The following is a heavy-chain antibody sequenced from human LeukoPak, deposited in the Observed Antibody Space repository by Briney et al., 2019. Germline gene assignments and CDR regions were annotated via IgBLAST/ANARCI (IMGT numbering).Heavy chain of an antibody. CDR3: AKDLRGYSYGYGY. V-gene: IGHV3-23*01. Sequence: GGSLRLSCAASGFTFSSYAMSWVRQAPGKGLECVSAISGSGGSTYYADSVKGRFTISRDNSKNTLYLQMNSLRAEDTAVYYCAKDLRGYSYGYGYWGQGTLVTVSS. J-gene: IGHJ4*02. CDR2: ISGSGGST. CDR1: GFTFSSYA. D-gene: IGHD5-18*01.